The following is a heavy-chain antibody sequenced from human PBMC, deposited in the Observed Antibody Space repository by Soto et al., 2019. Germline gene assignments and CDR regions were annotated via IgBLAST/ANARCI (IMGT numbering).Heavy chain of an antibody. V-gene: IGHV6-1*01. CDR1: GDSVSSNSAT. CDR3: GRSRSAAGHPLDY. D-gene: IGHD6-13*01. CDR2: TYYRSKWLN. J-gene: IGHJ4*02. Sequence: SQTLSLTCAISGDSVSSNSATWNWIRQSPSRGLEWLGRTYYRSKWLNDYAESVKGRITFNPDTSKNQFSLQLDSVTPEDTAVYYCGRSRSAAGHPLDYWGQGTLVTVSS.